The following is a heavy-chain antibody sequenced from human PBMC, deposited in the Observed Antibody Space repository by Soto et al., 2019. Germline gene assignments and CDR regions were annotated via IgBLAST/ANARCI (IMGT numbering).Heavy chain of an antibody. CDR2: ISYDGSNK. D-gene: IGHD6-19*01. V-gene: IGHV3-30*18. CDR1: GFTFSSYG. Sequence: QVQLVESGGGVVQPGRSLRLSCAASGFTFSSYGMHWVRQAPGKGLEWVAVISYDGSNKYYADSVKGRFTISRDNSKNTLYLQMNSLRAEDTAVYYCAKDRQWLVPDWFDPWGQGTLVTVSS. CDR3: AKDRQWLVPDWFDP. J-gene: IGHJ5*02.